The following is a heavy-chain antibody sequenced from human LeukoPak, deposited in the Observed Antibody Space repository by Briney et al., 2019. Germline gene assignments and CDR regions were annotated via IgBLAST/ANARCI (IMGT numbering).Heavy chain of an antibody. V-gene: IGHV3-21*01. CDR3: ARENDYGDYVMDY. CDR2: ISSSSSYI. CDR1: GFTFSSYS. D-gene: IGHD4-17*01. Sequence: PGGSLRLSCAASGFTFSSYSVNWVREAPGKGLEGVSSISSSSSYIYYADSVKGRFTISRDNAKNSLYLQMNSLRAEDTAVYYCARENDYGDYVMDYWGQGTLVTVSS. J-gene: IGHJ4*02.